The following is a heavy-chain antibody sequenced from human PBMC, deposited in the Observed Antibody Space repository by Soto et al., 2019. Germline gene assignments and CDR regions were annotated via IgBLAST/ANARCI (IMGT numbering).Heavy chain of an antibody. CDR1: GGSISSYY. CDR2: IYYSGST. V-gene: IGHV4-59*08. J-gene: IGHJ6*03. CDR3: ARHPGTYYDFWSGYSSDYMDV. Sequence: QVQLQESGPGLVKPSETLSLTCTVSGGSISSYYWSWIRQPPGKGLEWIGYIYYSGSTNYNPSLNSRVTISVDTSKTQFSLKLSSVTAADTAVYYCARHPGTYYDFWSGYSSDYMDVWGKGTTVTVSS. D-gene: IGHD3-3*01.